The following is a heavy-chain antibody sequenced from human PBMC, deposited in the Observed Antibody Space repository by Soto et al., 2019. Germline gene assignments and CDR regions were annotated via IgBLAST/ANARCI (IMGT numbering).Heavy chain of an antibody. J-gene: IGHJ4*02. Sequence: QVQLQESGPGLVKPSQTLSLTCTVSGGSINSGGYYWSWIRQHPGKGLEWIGYIFYSGSTYYNPTLKSRVIISVEMSKNQSCLKLSSVTAADTAVYYCARVGGSGSPFDNWGQGTLVTVSS. V-gene: IGHV4-31*03. CDR1: GGSINSGGYY. D-gene: IGHD3-10*01. CDR2: IFYSGST. CDR3: ARVGGSGSPFDN.